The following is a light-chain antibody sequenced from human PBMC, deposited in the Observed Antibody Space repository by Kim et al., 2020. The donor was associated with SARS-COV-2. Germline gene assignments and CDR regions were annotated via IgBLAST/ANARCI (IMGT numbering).Light chain of an antibody. CDR1: QTITTY. J-gene: IGKJ1*01. V-gene: IGKV1-39*01. CDR2: GAS. Sequence: ASVGDRVTVTCRARQTITTYLNWYQQRPNQAPKLLIYGASSLQSGVPSRFSGGGSGTDFTLTINNQQPEDFATYYCQQSYTTPWTFGRGTKVDIK. CDR3: QQSYTTPWT.